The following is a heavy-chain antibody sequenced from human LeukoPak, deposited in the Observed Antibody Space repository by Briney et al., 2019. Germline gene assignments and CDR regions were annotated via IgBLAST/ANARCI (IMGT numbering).Heavy chain of an antibody. Sequence: GGSLRLSCAASGFTFSSYGMHWVRQAPGKGLEWVAVISYDGSNKYYADSVRGRFTISRDNSKNTLYLQMNSLRAEDTAVYYCAKSLRGYDILTGYPDYWGQGTLVTVSS. D-gene: IGHD3-9*01. CDR3: AKSLRGYDILTGYPDY. CDR2: ISYDGSNK. J-gene: IGHJ4*02. CDR1: GFTFSSYG. V-gene: IGHV3-30*18.